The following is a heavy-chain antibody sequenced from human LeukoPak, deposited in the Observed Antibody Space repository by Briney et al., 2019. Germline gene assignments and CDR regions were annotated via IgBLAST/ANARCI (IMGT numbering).Heavy chain of an antibody. CDR1: GXTVSSSY. CDR3: AKAYSRALDY. J-gene: IGHJ4*02. V-gene: IGHV3-53*01. CDR2: IYSDGST. D-gene: IGHD3-22*01. Sequence: GGSLRLSCAASGXTVSSSYVNWVRQAPGRGLEWVSVIYSDGSTYYADSVKGRFTISRDNSKNTLYLQMNSLRAEDTAVYYCAKAYSRALDYWGQGTLVTVSS.